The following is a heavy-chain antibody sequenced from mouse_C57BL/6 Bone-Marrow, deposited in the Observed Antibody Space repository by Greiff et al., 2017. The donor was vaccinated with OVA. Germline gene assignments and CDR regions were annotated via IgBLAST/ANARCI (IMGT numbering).Heavy chain of an antibody. Sequence: EVNVVESGEGLVKPGGSLKLSCAASGFTFSSYAMSWVRQTPEKRLEWVAYISSGGDYIYYADTVKGRFTISRDTARNTLYLQMSSLKSEDTAMYYCTRRGYYGSSWFAYWGQGTLVTVSA. CDR1: GFTFSSYA. J-gene: IGHJ3*01. CDR3: TRRGYYGSSWFAY. V-gene: IGHV5-9-1*02. D-gene: IGHD1-1*01. CDR2: ISSGGDYI.